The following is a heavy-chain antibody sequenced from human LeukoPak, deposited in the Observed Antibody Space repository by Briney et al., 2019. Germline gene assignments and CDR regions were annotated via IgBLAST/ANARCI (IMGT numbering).Heavy chain of an antibody. CDR3: VRLLAEGNY. V-gene: IGHV1-2*02. J-gene: IGHJ4*02. CDR2: INSNRGDT. D-gene: IGHD2-15*01. Sequence: GASVKVSCKASGYTFTGYYLHWVRQAPGQGLEWMGWINSNRGDTNYAQKFQGRVTLTRDTSISTVYMELSRLKSDDTAVYYCVRLLAEGNYWGQGTLVTVS. CDR1: GYTFTGYY.